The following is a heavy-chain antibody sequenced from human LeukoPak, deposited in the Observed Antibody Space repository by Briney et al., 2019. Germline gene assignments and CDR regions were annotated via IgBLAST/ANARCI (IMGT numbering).Heavy chain of an antibody. V-gene: IGHV4-59*08. CDR3: ARVDFGNYYDSSGYSLSFQH. CDR2: IYYSGST. CDR1: GAPISKYY. Sequence: SETLSLTCTVSGAPISKYYWNWIRQTPGKGLEWIGYIYYSGSTYYNPSLKSRVTISVDTSKNQFSLKLSSVTAADTAVYYCARVDFGNYYDSSGYSLSFQHWGQGTLVTVSS. J-gene: IGHJ1*01. D-gene: IGHD3-22*01.